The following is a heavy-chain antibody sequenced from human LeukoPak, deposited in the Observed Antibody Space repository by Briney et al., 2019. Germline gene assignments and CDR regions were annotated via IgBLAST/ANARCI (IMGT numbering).Heavy chain of an antibody. Sequence: GGSLRLSCAASGFTFSSYGMHWVRQAPGKGVEWVAFIRYDGSNKYYADSVKGRFTISRGNSKNTLYLQMNSLRAEDTAVYYCASLNSGSYYHDAFDIWGQGTMVTVSS. V-gene: IGHV3-30*02. J-gene: IGHJ3*02. CDR1: GFTFSSYG. CDR2: IRYDGSNK. D-gene: IGHD1-26*01. CDR3: ASLNSGSYYHDAFDI.